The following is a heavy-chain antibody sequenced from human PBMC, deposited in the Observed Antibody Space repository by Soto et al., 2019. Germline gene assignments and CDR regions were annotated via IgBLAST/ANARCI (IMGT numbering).Heavy chain of an antibody. CDR1: GGSISSSSYY. V-gene: IGHV4-39*01. D-gene: IGHD3-22*01. Sequence: SETLSLTCTVSGGSISSSSYYWGWIRQPPGKGLEWIGSIYYSGSTYYNPSLKSRVTISVDTSKNQFSLKLSSVTAADTAVYYCARRGYYYDSSGYYSWFDPWGQGTLVTVSS. J-gene: IGHJ5*02. CDR2: IYYSGST. CDR3: ARRGYYYDSSGYYSWFDP.